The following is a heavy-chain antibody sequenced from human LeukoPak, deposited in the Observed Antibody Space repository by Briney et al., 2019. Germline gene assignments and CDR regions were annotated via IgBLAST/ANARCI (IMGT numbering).Heavy chain of an antibody. CDR1: GFTFSNYN. CDR3: ARDNYGSGSYSWSKRLGY. D-gene: IGHD3-10*01. CDR2: ISTSSSYI. V-gene: IGHV3-21*01. J-gene: IGHJ4*02. Sequence: GGSLRLSCAASGFTFSNYNMNWVRQAPGKGLEWVSFISTSSSYIYYADSVRGRFTISRHNAKNSLYLQMNSLRAEDTAVYYCARDNYGSGSYSWSKRLGYWGQGTLVTVSS.